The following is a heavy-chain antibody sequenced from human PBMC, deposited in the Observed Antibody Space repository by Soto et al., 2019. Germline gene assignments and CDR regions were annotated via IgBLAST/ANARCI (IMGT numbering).Heavy chain of an antibody. V-gene: IGHV4-59*01. CDR3: ARGRGSNVVVPAAFHDAFDI. Sequence: SETLSLTCTVSGGSISSYYWSWIRQPPGKGLEWIGYIYYSGSTNYNPSLKSRVTISVDTSKNQFSLKLSSVTAADTAVYYCARGRGSNVVVPAAFHDAFDIWGQGTMGTVSS. CDR1: GGSISSYY. J-gene: IGHJ3*02. D-gene: IGHD2-2*01. CDR2: IYYSGST.